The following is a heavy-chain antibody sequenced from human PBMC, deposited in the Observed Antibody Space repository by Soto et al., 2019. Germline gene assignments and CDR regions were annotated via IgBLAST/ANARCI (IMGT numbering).Heavy chain of an antibody. D-gene: IGHD3-9*01. J-gene: IGHJ6*02. CDR1: GFTFSSYA. CDR3: AKCDDIVTAYSVYGMDV. Sequence: EVQLLESGGGLVQPGGSLRLSCAASGFTFSSYAMTWVRQTPGKGLEWVSTISRGGSSTYYPDSVKGRFTISRDNSKNTVYLQMNSLRAEDTAVYYCAKCDDIVTAYSVYGMDVWGQGTTVTVSS. CDR2: ISRGGSST. V-gene: IGHV3-23*01.